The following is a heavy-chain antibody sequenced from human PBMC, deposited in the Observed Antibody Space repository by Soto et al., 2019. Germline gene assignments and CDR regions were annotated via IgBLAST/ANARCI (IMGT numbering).Heavy chain of an antibody. CDR3: ARQGCGALHGLVDV. CDR1: GGSISSYH. J-gene: IGHJ6*02. Sequence: QVQLQESGPGLVKPSETLSLSCTVSGGSISSYHWSWIRQTPGKGLEWFGYVHYSWGSNYNPSLNSRVAISLDTSKGQFSRKRTSVTATVSAVYYCARQGCGALHGLVDVWGQGTTVTVSS. CDR2: VHYSWGS. D-gene: IGHD1-26*01. V-gene: IGHV4-59*08.